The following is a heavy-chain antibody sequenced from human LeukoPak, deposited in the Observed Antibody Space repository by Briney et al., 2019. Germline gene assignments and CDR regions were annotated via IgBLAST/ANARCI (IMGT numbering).Heavy chain of an antibody. D-gene: IGHD1-14*01. CDR3: AHHRSLGRFSYYYYMDV. J-gene: IGHJ6*03. V-gene: IGHV3-30*02. CDR1: GFTFSSYG. Sequence: GGSLRLSCAASGFTFSSYGMHWVRQAPGKGLEWVAFIRYDGSNKYYADSVKGRFTISRDNSKNTLYLQMNSLRAEDTAVYYCAHHRSLGRFSYYYYMDVWGKGTTVTVSS. CDR2: IRYDGSNK.